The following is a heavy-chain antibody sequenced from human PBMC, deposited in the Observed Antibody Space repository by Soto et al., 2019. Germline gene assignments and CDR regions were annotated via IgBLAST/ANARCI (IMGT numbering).Heavy chain of an antibody. CDR1: VFKFSNYA. CDR2: ISATGGGT. D-gene: IGHD3-16*01. Sequence: PRGSLRLSCSASVFKFSNYAMSWVRQAPGKGLEWVSLISATGGGTYYADSVKGRFTISRDNSHNTLYLQVHSLTAEDTAVYYCAKDRRAGGNSAFYFDFWGQGAQVTVSS. V-gene: IGHV3-23*01. CDR3: AKDRRAGGNSAFYFDF. J-gene: IGHJ4*02.